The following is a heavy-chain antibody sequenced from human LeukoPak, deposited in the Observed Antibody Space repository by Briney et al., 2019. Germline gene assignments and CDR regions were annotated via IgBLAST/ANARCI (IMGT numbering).Heavy chain of an antibody. CDR2: ISWNSGSI. Sequence: GGSLRLSCAASGFTFDDYAMHWVRQAPGKGLEWVSGISWNSGSIGYADSVKGRFTISRDNAKNSLYLQMNSLRAEDTAVYYCARESYNWNDDPSFDYWGQGTLVTVSS. J-gene: IGHJ4*02. CDR1: GFTFDDYA. D-gene: IGHD1-1*01. V-gene: IGHV3-9*01. CDR3: ARESYNWNDDPSFDY.